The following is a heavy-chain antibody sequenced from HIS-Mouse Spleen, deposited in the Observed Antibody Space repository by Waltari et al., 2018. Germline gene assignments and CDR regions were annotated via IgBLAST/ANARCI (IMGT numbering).Heavy chain of an antibody. CDR1: GFTLRSYA. Sequence: EVQLLEPGGGVVQPGGSLRLSCSASGFTLRSYARHWVPQATGKGLEWVSAIGTAGDTYYPGSVKGRFTISRENAKNSLYLQMNSLRAGDTAVYYCARAIWFGESHDAFDIWGQGTMVTVSS. CDR3: ARAIWFGESHDAFDI. V-gene: IGHV3-13*01. J-gene: IGHJ3*02. CDR2: IGTAGDT. D-gene: IGHD3-10*01.